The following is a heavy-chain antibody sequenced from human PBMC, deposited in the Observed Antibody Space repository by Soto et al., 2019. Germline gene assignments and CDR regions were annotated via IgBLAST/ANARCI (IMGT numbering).Heavy chain of an antibody. CDR3: ARGFPGGVEY. J-gene: IGHJ4*02. V-gene: IGHV3-33*01. Sequence: QVQLVESGGGVVQPGRSLRLSCAASGLTISSYGMHWVRQAPGKGLEWVAGIWYDGSNKYYADSVKGRFTISRDNSKNTLYLQTSRLRDGDTAVYYCARGFPGGVEYWGQGTLVTVSS. CDR1: GLTISSYG. D-gene: IGHD3-16*01. CDR2: IWYDGSNK.